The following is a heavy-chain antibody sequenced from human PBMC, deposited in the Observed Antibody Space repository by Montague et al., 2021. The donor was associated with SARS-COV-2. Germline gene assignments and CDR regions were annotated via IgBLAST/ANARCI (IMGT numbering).Heavy chain of an antibody. D-gene: IGHD3-10*01. J-gene: IGHJ6*03. Sequence: SETLSLTCAVHGTSFSGYYWNWIRQPPGKGLEWIGEINHGGSTKYSPSLKSRLTISADTSKNQFSLKLTSVAAADTAVYYCARLRDGVVPSPILGVGPYYSYNYGGVGGRGTSVTVSS. CDR3: ARLRDGVVPSPILGVGPYYSYNYGGV. CDR1: GTSFSGYY. CDR2: INHGGST. V-gene: IGHV4-34*01.